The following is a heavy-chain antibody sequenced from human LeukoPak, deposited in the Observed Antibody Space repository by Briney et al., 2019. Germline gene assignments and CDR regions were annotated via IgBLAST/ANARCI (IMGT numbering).Heavy chain of an antibody. CDR1: GGSFRGYY. CDR2: INHSGST. CDR3: ARGGDSSGWYDRFDP. D-gene: IGHD6-19*01. Sequence: SETLLLTCAVYGGSFRGYYWSWIRQPPGKGLEWIGEINHSGSTNYNPSLKSRVTISVDTSKTHFSLKLSSVTAANTAVYYWARGGDSSGWYDRFDPWGQGTLVTVSS. V-gene: IGHV4-34*01. J-gene: IGHJ5*02.